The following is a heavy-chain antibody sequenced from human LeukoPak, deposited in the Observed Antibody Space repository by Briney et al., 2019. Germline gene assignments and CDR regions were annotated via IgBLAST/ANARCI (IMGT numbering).Heavy chain of an antibody. D-gene: IGHD1-26*01. Sequence: ASVKVSCKASGYTFTGYFMHWIRQAPGQGLEWMGWINPNTGGTNFAQKFQGRVTMTRDTSITTAYMELSWLRSDDTAVYYCAREGLVGTNDAFDIWGQGTMLTVSS. CDR1: GYTFTGYF. J-gene: IGHJ3*02. CDR2: INPNTGGT. V-gene: IGHV1-2*02. CDR3: AREGLVGTNDAFDI.